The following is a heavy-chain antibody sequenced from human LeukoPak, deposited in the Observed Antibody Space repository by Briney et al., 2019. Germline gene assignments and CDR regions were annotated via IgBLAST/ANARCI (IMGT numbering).Heavy chain of an antibody. D-gene: IGHD1-14*01. V-gene: IGHV1-46*01. CDR3: AGSQPPNRYYYYMDV. J-gene: IGHJ6*03. CDR2: INPSGGST. Sequence: ASVKVSCKASGYTFTSYYMHWVRQAPGQGLEWMGIINPSGGSTSYAQKFQGRVTMTRDTSTSTVYMELSSLRSEDTAVYYCAGSQPPNRYYYYMDVWGKGTTVTISS. CDR1: GYTFTSYY.